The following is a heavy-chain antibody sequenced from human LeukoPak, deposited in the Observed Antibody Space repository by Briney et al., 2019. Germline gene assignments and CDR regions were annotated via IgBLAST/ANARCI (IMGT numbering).Heavy chain of an antibody. Sequence: GGSLRLSCVAPGFTFDDYAMHWVRQAPGKGLEWVSGINWNSGSIDYAGSVKGRFTISRDNAMNSLYLQMNTLRPEDTALYYCAKGTQRGNSGWGYFFDQWGQGTLVTVSS. J-gene: IGHJ4*02. D-gene: IGHD6-19*01. V-gene: IGHV3-9*01. CDR3: AKGTQRGNSGWGYFFDQ. CDR1: GFTFDDYA. CDR2: INWNSGSI.